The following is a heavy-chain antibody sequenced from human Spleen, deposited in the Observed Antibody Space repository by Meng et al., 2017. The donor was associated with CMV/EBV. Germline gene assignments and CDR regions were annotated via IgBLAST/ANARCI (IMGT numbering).Heavy chain of an antibody. J-gene: IGHJ4*02. V-gene: IGHV1-8*01. CDR1: GYTFTNYD. CDR2: MNSNSGNT. Sequence: ASVKVSCKASGYTFTNYDINWVRQASGQGLEWMGWMNSNSGNTDYAQKFQGRVTITTDESTSTAYMELSSLRSEDTAVYYCAREGSGQRDGYNYDYFDYWGQGTLVTVSS. D-gene: IGHD5-24*01. CDR3: AREGSGQRDGYNYDYFDY.